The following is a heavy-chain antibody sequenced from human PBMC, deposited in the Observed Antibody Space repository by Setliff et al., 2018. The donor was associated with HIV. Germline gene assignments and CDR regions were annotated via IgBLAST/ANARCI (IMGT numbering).Heavy chain of an antibody. D-gene: IGHD4-4*01. CDR2: IYYDGSEK. CDR3: VRGWNTVTLRAFDV. V-gene: IGHV3-33*08. Sequence: GGSLRLSCAASAFTFNDHWMSWVRQAPGKGLEWVAIIYYDGSEKYYADSVKGRFTISRDNSKNALFLQMNSLRADDTAIYYCVRGWNTVTLRAFDVWGPGTVVTVSS. J-gene: IGHJ3*01. CDR1: AFTFNDHW.